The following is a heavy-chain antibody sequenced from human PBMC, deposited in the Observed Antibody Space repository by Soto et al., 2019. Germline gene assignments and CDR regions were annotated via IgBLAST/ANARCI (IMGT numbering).Heavy chain of an antibody. Sequence: QVQLVQSGAEVKKPGSSVKVSCNASGGTFSSYAISWVRQAPGQGLEWMGGIIPIFGTANYAQKFQGRVTITADESTRTADMELSSLRSEDTAVYYCARHVPAAGYYYGMDVWGQGTTVTVSS. D-gene: IGHD2-2*01. CDR2: IIPIFGTA. CDR1: GGTFSSYA. CDR3: ARHVPAAGYYYGMDV. J-gene: IGHJ6*02. V-gene: IGHV1-69*12.